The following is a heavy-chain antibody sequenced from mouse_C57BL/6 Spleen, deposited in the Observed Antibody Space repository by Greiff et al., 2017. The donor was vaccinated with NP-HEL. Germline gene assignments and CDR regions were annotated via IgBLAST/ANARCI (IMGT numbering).Heavy chain of an antibody. D-gene: IGHD1-1*01. Sequence: QVQLQQPGAELVKPGASVKMSCKASGYTFTSYWITWVKQRPGQGLEWIGDIYPGSGSTNYNEKFKSKATLTVDTSSSTAYMQLSSLTSEDSAAYYCARSGVTTVVATDYWGQGTTLTVSS. CDR2: IYPGSGST. J-gene: IGHJ2*01. CDR3: ARSGVTTVVATDY. CDR1: GYTFTSYW. V-gene: IGHV1-55*01.